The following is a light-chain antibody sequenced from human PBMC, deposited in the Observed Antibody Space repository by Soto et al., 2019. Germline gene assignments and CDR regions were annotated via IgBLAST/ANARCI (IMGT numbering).Light chain of an antibody. Sequence: DIQMTQSPSTLSASVGDRVTITCRDSQTSSSWLAWSQQKLWKAPKLLIYKASSLEGGVPSRFSGSVSGTEFTLTLSSLQPDDSATYYCEHYNGTCGQGTKVEVK. CDR2: KAS. J-gene: IGKJ1*01. V-gene: IGKV1-5*03. CDR3: EHYNGT. CDR1: QTSSSW.